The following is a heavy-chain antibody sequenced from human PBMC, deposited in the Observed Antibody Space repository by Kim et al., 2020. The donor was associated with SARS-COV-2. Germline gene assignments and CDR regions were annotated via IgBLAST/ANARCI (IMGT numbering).Heavy chain of an antibody. V-gene: IGHV4-4*02. CDR3: ASLGSGSSWYKAGYFQH. J-gene: IGHJ1*01. CDR2: IYHSGST. Sequence: SETLSLTCAVSGGSISSSNWWSWVRQPPGKGLEWIGEIYHSGSTNYNPSLKSRVTISVDKSKNQFSLKLSSVTAADTAVYYCASLGSGSSWYKAGYFQHWGQGTLVTVSS. CDR1: GGSISSSNW. D-gene: IGHD6-13*01.